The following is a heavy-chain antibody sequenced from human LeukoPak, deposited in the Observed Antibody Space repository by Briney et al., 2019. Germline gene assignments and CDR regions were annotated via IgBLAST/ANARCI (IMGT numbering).Heavy chain of an antibody. Sequence: GGSLTLSCAASGFTFSSYAMSWVRQAPGKGLEWVSAISGSGGSTYYADSVKDRFTISRDNSKSTLYLQMNSLRAEDTAVYYCAKVSSSLAFDIWGQGTTVTVSS. J-gene: IGHJ3*02. CDR1: GFTFSSYA. CDR3: AKVSSSLAFDI. V-gene: IGHV3-23*01. D-gene: IGHD6-13*01. CDR2: ISGSGGST.